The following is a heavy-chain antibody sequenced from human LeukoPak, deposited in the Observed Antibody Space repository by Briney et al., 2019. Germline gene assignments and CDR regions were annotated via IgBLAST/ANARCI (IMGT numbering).Heavy chain of an antibody. D-gene: IGHD6-13*01. CDR3: ARHAYSSSWLNNWFDP. CDR1: GGSFSGYY. CDR2: INHSGST. Sequence: SETLSLTCAVYGGSFSGYYWSWIRQPPGKGLEWIGEINHSGSTNYNPSLKSRVTISVDTSKNQFSLKLSSVTAADTAVYYCARHAYSSSWLNNWFDPWGQGTLVTVSS. J-gene: IGHJ5*02. V-gene: IGHV4-34*01.